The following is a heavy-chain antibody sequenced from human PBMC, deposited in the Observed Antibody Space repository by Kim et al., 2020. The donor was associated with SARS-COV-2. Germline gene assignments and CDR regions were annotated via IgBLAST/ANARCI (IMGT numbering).Heavy chain of an antibody. J-gene: IGHJ1*01. D-gene: IGHD3-10*01. Sequence: GGSLRLSFAASGFTFSSYAMSWVRQAPGKGLEWVSAISGSGGSTYYADSVKGRFTISRDNSKNTLYLQMNSLRAEDTAVYYCAKAVADLGYYYGSGRQEYFQHWGQGTLVTVSS. CDR1: GFTFSSYA. CDR3: AKAVADLGYYYGSGRQEYFQH. V-gene: IGHV3-23*01. CDR2: ISGSGGST.